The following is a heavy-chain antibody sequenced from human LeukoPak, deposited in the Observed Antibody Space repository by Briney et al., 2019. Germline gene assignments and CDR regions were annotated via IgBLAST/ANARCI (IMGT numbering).Heavy chain of an antibody. Sequence: GGSLRPSCAASGFTFTSYAMSWVRQAPGKGLEWVSATSGSGDSTYYADSVKGRFTISRDNSKNTLYLQMNSLRADDTAVYYCAKDLDYTTDGYYFDYWGQGTLVTVSS. J-gene: IGHJ4*02. V-gene: IGHV3-23*01. D-gene: IGHD4-11*01. CDR1: GFTFTSYA. CDR2: TSGSGDST. CDR3: AKDLDYTTDGYYFDY.